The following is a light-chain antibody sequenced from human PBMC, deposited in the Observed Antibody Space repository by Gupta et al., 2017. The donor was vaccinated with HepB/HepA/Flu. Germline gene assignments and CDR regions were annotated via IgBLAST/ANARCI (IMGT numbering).Light chain of an antibody. J-gene: IGKJ1*01. CDR3: QQYYSNPRK. V-gene: IGKV1-8*01. Sequence: AIRLPQSPSSFSASPGDSLTITCRASQGISSYLAWYQQKPGKAPKRLIYATSTLQSGVPSRCSGSGSGTDVTLNISCLQSEECATYYCQQYYSNPRKFGRGTKVEIK. CDR1: QGISSY. CDR2: ATS.